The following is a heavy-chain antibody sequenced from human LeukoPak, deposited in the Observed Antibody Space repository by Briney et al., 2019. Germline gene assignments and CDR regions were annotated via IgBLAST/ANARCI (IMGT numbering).Heavy chain of an antibody. Sequence: GGSLRLSCAASGFSFPSSAMSWVRHAPGKRLEWGSIVVAGTSSTFYAASVKGRFTISRDDTKKMLYLQMNSLRVEDTAIYYCAKGKVNQDGAIDIWGQGTTVAVAS. CDR3: AKGKVNQDGAIDI. D-gene: IGHD5-24*01. J-gene: IGHJ3*02. CDR2: VVAGTSST. CDR1: GFSFPSSA. V-gene: IGHV3-23*01.